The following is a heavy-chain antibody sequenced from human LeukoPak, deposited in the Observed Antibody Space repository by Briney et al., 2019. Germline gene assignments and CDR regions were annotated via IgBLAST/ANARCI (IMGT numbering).Heavy chain of an antibody. D-gene: IGHD4-17*01. J-gene: IGHJ3*02. V-gene: IGHV4-4*07. CDR3: AGGDYGGYPGAFDI. CDR1: GGSISSYY. CDR2: IYTSGST. Sequence: KPSETLSLTCTVSGGSISSYYWSWIRQPARKGLEWIGRIYTSGSTNYNPSLKSRVTMSVDTSKNQFSLKLSSVTAADTAVYYCAGGDYGGYPGAFDIWGQGTMVTVSS.